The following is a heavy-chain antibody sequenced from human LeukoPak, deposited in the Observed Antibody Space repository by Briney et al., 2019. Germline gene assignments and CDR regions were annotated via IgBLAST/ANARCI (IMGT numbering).Heavy chain of an antibody. J-gene: IGHJ4*02. CDR3: ALSGAHSGNPPDY. D-gene: IGHD1-14*01. Sequence: GASVKVSCKASGYTFTGYYMHWVRQAPGQGLEWMGWINPNSDGTNYAQKFQGRVTMTRDTSISTAYMELSRLRSDDTAVYYCALSGAHSGNPPDYWGQGTLVTVSS. CDR1: GYTFTGYY. V-gene: IGHV1-2*02. CDR2: INPNSDGT.